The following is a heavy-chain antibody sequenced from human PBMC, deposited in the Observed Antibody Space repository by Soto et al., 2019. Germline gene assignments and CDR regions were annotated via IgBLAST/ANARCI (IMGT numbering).Heavy chain of an antibody. CDR1: GFNFSSYS. V-gene: IGHV3-23*01. CDR3: AKGLGYCSGGSCSKFNWFDP. D-gene: IGHD2-15*01. J-gene: IGHJ5*02. Sequence: GGSLILSCAASGFNFSSYSMSWVRQAPGKGLEWVSAISGSGGSTYYADSVKGRFTISRDNSKNTLYLQMNSLRAEDTAVYYCAKGLGYCSGGSCSKFNWFDPWGQGTLVTVSS. CDR2: ISGSGGST.